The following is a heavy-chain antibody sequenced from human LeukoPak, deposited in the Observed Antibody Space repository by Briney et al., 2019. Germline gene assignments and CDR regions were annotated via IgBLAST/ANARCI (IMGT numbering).Heavy chain of an antibody. CDR1: GYTFTSYG. D-gene: IGHD3-3*01. J-gene: IGHJ4*02. CDR3: ARVGRETYYDFWSGYGPFDY. CDR2: ISAYNGNT. Sequence: ASVKVSCKASGYTFTSYGISWVRQAPGQGLEWMGWISAYNGNTNYAQKLQGRDTMTTDTSTSTAYMELRSLRSDDTAVYYCARVGRETYYDFWSGYGPFDYWGQGTLVTVSS. V-gene: IGHV1-18*01.